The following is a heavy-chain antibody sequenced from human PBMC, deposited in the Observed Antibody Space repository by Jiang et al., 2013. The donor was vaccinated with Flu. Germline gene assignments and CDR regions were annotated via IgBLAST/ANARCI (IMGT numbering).Heavy chain of an antibody. Sequence: SGDTFRKNTIIWVRQAPGQGLEWMAGIIPIVGTTNYAQKFQGRVTITADKFTSTIYMEMSSLRSEDTAVYYCARVRACGGDCYYFDYWGQGTLVTVSS. V-gene: IGHV1-69*06. CDR1: GDTFRKNT. D-gene: IGHD2-21*02. CDR3: ARVRACGGDCYYFDY. J-gene: IGHJ4*02. CDR2: IIPIVGTT.